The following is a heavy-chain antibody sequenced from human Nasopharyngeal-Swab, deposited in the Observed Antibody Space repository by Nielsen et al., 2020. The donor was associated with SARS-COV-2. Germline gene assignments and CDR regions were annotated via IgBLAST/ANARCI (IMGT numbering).Heavy chain of an antibody. D-gene: IGHD3-16*01. CDR2: ISPYNDYT. CDR1: GYTFSSYG. Sequence: ASVTVSCKTSGYTFSSYGIAWLRQAPGQGLEWLGWISPYNDYTHYAQKFQGSVTMTSDTSTSTAYLELRSLTSDDTAVYYCARELGVGLFDYWGQGTLVTVSS. CDR3: ARELGVGLFDY. J-gene: IGHJ4*02. V-gene: IGHV1-18*01.